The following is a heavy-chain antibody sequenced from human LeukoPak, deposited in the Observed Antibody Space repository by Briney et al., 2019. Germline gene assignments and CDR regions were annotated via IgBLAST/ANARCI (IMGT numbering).Heavy chain of an antibody. Sequence: GGSLRLSCAASGFTFSSYAMSWVRQAPGKGLERVSAISGSGGSTYYADSVKGRFTISRDNCKNTLYLQMNSLRAEDTAVYYCAKGGGSGSYYNAGWFDPWGQGTLVTVSS. D-gene: IGHD3-10*01. V-gene: IGHV3-23*01. CDR1: GFTFSSYA. J-gene: IGHJ5*02. CDR3: AKGGGSGSYYNAGWFDP. CDR2: ISGSGGST.